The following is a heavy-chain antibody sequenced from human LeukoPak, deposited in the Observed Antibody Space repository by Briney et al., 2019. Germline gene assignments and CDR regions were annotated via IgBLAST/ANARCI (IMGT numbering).Heavy chain of an antibody. CDR2: ITSSGNAM. V-gene: IGHV3-48*03. Sequence: GGSLRLSCAASGFTFSSYEMNWVRQAPGKGLEWVSFITSSGNAMYYADSVKGRFTISRDNAKNSLYLQMNSLRADDTAVYYCARLRSKYWFDPWGQGTLVTVSS. D-gene: IGHD4-11*01. J-gene: IGHJ5*02. CDR3: ARLRSKYWFDP. CDR1: GFTFSSYE.